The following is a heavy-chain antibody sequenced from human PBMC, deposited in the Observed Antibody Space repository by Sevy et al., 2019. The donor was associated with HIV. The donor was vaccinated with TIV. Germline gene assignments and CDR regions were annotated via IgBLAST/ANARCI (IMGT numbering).Heavy chain of an antibody. CDR2: INSDGSST. CDR3: ARRSTSNY. D-gene: IGHD2-2*01. CDR1: GFTFSSYW. J-gene: IGHJ4*02. V-gene: IGHV3-74*01. Sequence: GGSLRLSCAASGFTFSSYWMHWVRQVPGKGLVWVSRINSDGSSTSYANFVKGRFTISGDNAKHTMYLQMNRLRAEDTAVYYCARRSTSNYWGQGTLVTVSS.